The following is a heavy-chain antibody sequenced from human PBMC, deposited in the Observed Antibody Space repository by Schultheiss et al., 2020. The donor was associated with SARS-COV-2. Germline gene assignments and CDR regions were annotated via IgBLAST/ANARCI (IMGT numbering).Heavy chain of an antibody. CDR1: GGSFSGYY. CDR2: IYYSGST. CDR3: ARGYSSGGNWFDP. J-gene: IGHJ5*02. D-gene: IGHD6-19*01. Sequence: SETLSLTCAVYGGSFSGYYWSWIRQPPGKGLEWIGYIYYSGSTNYNPSLKSRVTISVDTSKNQFSLKLSSVTAADTAVYYCARGYSSGGNWFDPWGQGTLVTVSS. V-gene: IGHV4-59*08.